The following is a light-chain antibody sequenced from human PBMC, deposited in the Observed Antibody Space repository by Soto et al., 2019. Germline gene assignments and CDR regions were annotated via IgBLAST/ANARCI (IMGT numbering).Light chain of an antibody. CDR1: QIISSY. Sequence: DIQMTQSPSSLSSSVGDRVTITCRASQIISSYLNWSQQKPGKAAKLLIYAASSLESGVPSRFSGSGSGTDYTLTISSLQPEDVATYYCQQSYNITRTFGQGTKVEIK. CDR2: AAS. V-gene: IGKV1-39*01. CDR3: QQSYNITRT. J-gene: IGKJ1*01.